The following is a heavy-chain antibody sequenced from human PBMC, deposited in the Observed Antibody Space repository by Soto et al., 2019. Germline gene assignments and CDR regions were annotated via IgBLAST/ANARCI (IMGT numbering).Heavy chain of an antibody. Sequence: PSETLSLTCTVSGGSISSGGYYWSWIRQHPGKGLEWIGYIYYSGSTYYNPSLKSRVTISVDTSKNQFSLKLSSVTAADTAVYYCARSDIVVVVAATPVLFDPWGQGTLVTVSS. D-gene: IGHD2-15*01. V-gene: IGHV4-31*03. CDR3: ARSDIVVVVAATPVLFDP. J-gene: IGHJ5*02. CDR2: IYYSGST. CDR1: GGSISSGGYY.